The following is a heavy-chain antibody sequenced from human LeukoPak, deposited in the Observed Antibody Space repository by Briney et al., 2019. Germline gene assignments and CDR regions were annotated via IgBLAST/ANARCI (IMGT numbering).Heavy chain of an antibody. D-gene: IGHD3-3*01. J-gene: IGHJ6*03. CDR3: AKLNGVVILDMDV. V-gene: IGHV3-30*02. CDR2: IRYDGSNK. Sequence: GGSLRLSCAASGFTFSSNGMRWVRQAPGKGLEGVAFIRYDGSNKYYADSVKGRFTISRDNSKNTLYLQMNSLRAEDTAVYYCAKLNGVVILDMDVWGKGTTVTVSS. CDR1: GFTFSSNG.